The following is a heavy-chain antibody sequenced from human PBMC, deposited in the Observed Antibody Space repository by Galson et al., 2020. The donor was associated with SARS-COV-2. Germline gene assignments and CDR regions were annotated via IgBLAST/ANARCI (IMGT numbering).Heavy chain of an antibody. CDR3: ASSMLWGSIPQPHYNIDV. CDR2: VGSYYGNT. Sequence: ASVKVSCKASTDTFTRYGFNWLRQAPGHGLEWMGWVGSYYGNTYSAQKFQDRVTMTTDTSTTTVYMELTSLRSDDTAVYYCASSMLWGSIPQPHYNIDVWGQGTTVTISS. D-gene: IGHD3-16*01. CDR1: TDTFTRYG. V-gene: IGHV1-18*04. J-gene: IGHJ6*02.